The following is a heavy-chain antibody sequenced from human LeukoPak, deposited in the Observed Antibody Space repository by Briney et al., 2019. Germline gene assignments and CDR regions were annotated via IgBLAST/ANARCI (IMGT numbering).Heavy chain of an antibody. D-gene: IGHD3-10*01. V-gene: IGHV3-21*05. J-gene: IGHJ5*02. CDR2: INSSSSDI. Sequence: PGGSLRLSCAASGFTFSSYSMNWVRQAPGKGLEWVSYINSSSSDIYYADSVKGRFTIYRDNAKISLYLQMNSLRAEDTAVYYCARGYGSGSYYFSWFGPWGQGTLVTVSS. CDR1: GFTFSSYS. CDR3: ARGYGSGSYYFSWFGP.